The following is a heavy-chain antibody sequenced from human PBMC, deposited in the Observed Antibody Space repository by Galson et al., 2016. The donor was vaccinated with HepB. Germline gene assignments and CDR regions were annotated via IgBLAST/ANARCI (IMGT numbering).Heavy chain of an antibody. CDR2: ISYGGST. J-gene: IGHJ5*02. Sequence: SETLSLTCTVSGDSISDRNYYWAWIRQPPGRGLEWIGTISYGGSTFYNPSRRSRVTISIDTSKNQFSLRLSSVTAADTAVYFCARDIRFLMDWFDPWGQGTLVTVSS. CDR1: GDSISDRNYY. CDR3: ARDIRFLMDWFDP. D-gene: IGHD1-14*01. V-gene: IGHV4-39*07.